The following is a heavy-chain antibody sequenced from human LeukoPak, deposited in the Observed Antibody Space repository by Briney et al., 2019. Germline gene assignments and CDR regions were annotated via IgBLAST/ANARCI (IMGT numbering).Heavy chain of an antibody. J-gene: IGHJ4*02. CDR2: INHSGST. V-gene: IGHV4-34*01. CDR1: GGSFSGYY. CDR3: ARALGRGYSYGLPK. D-gene: IGHD5-18*01. Sequence: ASETLSLTCAVYGGSFSGYYWSWIRQPPGKGLEWIGEINHSGSTNYNPSLKSRVTISVDTSKNQFSLKLSSVTAADTAVHYCARALGRGYSYGLPKWGQGTLVTVSS.